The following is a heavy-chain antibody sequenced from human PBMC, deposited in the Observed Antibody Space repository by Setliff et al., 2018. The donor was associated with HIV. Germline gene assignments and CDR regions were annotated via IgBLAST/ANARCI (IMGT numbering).Heavy chain of an antibody. CDR2: IYHTGDT. V-gene: IGHV4-38-2*01. CDR3: ARHKTHDYDGNSVYFDF. J-gene: IGHJ4*02. Sequence: SETLSLTCVVSGYSISNTGHYWGWIRQTPGKGLEWIGSIYHTGDTYDNPSLKNRVTISRDTAKDRFSLNLRSVTAADTAIYYCARHKTHDYDGNSVYFDFWGQGILVTVSS. CDR1: GYSISNTGHY. D-gene: IGHD4-17*01.